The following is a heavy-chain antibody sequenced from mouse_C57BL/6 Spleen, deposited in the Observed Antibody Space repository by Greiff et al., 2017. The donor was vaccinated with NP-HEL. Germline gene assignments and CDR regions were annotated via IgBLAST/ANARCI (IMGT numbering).Heavy chain of an antibody. CDR2: IDPSDSET. D-gene: IGHD2-2*01. CDR3: ARWLRRYWYFDV. Sequence: VQLQQPGAELVRPGSSVKLSCKASGYTFTSYWMHWVKQRPIQGLEWIGNIDPSDSETHYNQKFKDKATLTVDKSSSTAYMQLSSLTSEDSAVYYCARWLRRYWYFDVWGTGTTVTVSS. J-gene: IGHJ1*03. V-gene: IGHV1-52*01. CDR1: GYTFTSYW.